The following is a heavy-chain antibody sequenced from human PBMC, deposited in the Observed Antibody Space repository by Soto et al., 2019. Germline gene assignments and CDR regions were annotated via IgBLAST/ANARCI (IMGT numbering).Heavy chain of an antibody. CDR3: AIGSEQLRYSYYGMDV. CDR2: ISDYNGNT. Sequence: QVQLVQSGAEVKKPGASVKVSCKASGYTFTSYGISWVRQAPGQGLEWMGWISDYNGNTNYAQKLQGRVTMTTDTSTSTAYMELRSLRSGDTAVYYCAIGSEQLRYSYYGMDVWGQGTTVTVSS. CDR1: GYTFTSYG. J-gene: IGHJ6*02. V-gene: IGHV1-18*04. D-gene: IGHD6-13*01.